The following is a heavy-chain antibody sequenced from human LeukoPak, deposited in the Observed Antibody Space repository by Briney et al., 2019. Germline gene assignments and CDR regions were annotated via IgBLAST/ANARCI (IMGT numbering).Heavy chain of an antibody. CDR3: AKDLSPSGGF. Sequence: GGSLRLSCAASGFAFSNYAMSWVRQTPGKGLEWVSSIGGSGTDTYSADSVEGRFIISRDNRKNTVYLLMNSLKAEDTAVYYCAKDLSPSGGFWGQGALVTVSS. D-gene: IGHD5-12*01. CDR1: GFAFSNYA. CDR2: IGGSGTDT. V-gene: IGHV3-23*01. J-gene: IGHJ4*02.